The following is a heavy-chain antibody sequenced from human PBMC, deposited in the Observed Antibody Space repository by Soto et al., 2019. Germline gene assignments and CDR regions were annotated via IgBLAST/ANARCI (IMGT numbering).Heavy chain of an antibody. Sequence: QVQLVQSGAEVKKPGASVKVSCKASGYTFTSYAMHWVRQAPGQRLEWMGWINAGNGNTKYSQKFQGRVTINRDTTASTADMEMSSLRSEDTAVYYCARDSRVVRLYDIFSPLYYFDYWGQGTLVTVSS. J-gene: IGHJ4*02. CDR2: INAGNGNT. CDR1: GYTFTSYA. D-gene: IGHD3-9*01. CDR3: ARDSRVVRLYDIFSPLYYFDY. V-gene: IGHV1-3*01.